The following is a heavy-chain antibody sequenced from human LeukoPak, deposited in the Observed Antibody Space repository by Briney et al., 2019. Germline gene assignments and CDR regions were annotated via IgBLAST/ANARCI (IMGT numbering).Heavy chain of an antibody. CDR2: IYYSGST. CDR1: GGSISSYY. Sequence: SETLSLTCTVSGGSISSYYWSWTRQPPGKGLEWIGYIYYSGSTNYNPSLKSRVTISVDTSKNQFSLKLSSVTAADTAVYYCARHAELLYYYDSSGYYDYWGQGTLVTVSS. V-gene: IGHV4-59*08. D-gene: IGHD3-22*01. J-gene: IGHJ4*02. CDR3: ARHAELLYYYDSSGYYDY.